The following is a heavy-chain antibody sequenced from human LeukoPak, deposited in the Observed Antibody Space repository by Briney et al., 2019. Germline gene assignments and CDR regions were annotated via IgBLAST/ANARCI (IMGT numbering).Heavy chain of an antibody. Sequence: SETLSLTCTVSGVSISSYYWSWIRQPPGKGLEWIGYIYYSGSTNYNPSLKSRVTISVDTSKNQFSLKLSSVTAADTAVYYCARSGSSRLFFDYWGQGTLVTVSS. CDR3: ARSGSSRLFFDY. J-gene: IGHJ4*02. CDR1: GVSISSYY. D-gene: IGHD6-13*01. V-gene: IGHV4-59*01. CDR2: IYYSGST.